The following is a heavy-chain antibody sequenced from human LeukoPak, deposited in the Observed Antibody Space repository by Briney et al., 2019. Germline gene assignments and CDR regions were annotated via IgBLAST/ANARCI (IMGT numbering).Heavy chain of an antibody. CDR2: IFPDDSDT. D-gene: IGHD2-15*01. CDR1: GYSFTSNW. Sequence: GESLKISCKGSGYSFTSNWIGWVRQMPGKGLEWMGIIFPDDSDTRYNPSFRGQVTISADKSITTAYLQWNGLKASDTAVYYCATRSGGRFSYYYGMDVWGQGTTVTVSS. J-gene: IGHJ6*02. V-gene: IGHV5-51*01. CDR3: ATRSGGRFSYYYGMDV.